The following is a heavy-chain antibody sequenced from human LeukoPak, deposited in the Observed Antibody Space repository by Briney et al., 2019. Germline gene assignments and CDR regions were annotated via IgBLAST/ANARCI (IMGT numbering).Heavy chain of an antibody. CDR1: GFSFKDYA. D-gene: IGHD3-16*01. CDR3: AKEDRGGLVDF. V-gene: IGHV3-23*01. J-gene: IGHJ4*02. CDR2: ISGNGDYT. Sequence: GGSLRLSCAATGFSFKDYAMNWVRQAPGKGLEWVSSISGNGDYTYYADSAKGRFAISRDNSKITLYLQMNSLRAEDTAVYYCAKEDRGGLVDFWGQGTLVTVSS.